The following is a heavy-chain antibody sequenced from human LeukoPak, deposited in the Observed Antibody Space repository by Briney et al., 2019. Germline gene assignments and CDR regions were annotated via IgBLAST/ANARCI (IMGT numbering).Heavy chain of an antibody. J-gene: IGHJ4*02. CDR2: ISGSGSNT. CDR3: AKSFGPVIAAAGTGAD. CDR1: GGSFSGYY. D-gene: IGHD6-13*01. V-gene: IGHV3-23*01. Sequence: ETLSLTCAVYGGSFSGYYWSWVRQAPGKGLEWVSVISGSGSNTYYADSVKGRFTISRDNSKNTLYLQMNSLRAEDTAVYYCAKSFGPVIAAAGTGADWGQGTLVTVSS.